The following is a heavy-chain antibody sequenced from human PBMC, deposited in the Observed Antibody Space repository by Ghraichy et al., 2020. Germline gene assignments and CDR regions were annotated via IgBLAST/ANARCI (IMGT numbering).Heavy chain of an antibody. D-gene: IGHD3-22*01. CDR1: GGSFSGYY. CDR2: INHSGST. J-gene: IGHJ4*02. CDR3: ARRGVYYDDSSGYYYG. V-gene: IGHV4-34*01. Sequence: SETLSLTCAVYGGSFSGYYWSWIRQPPGKGLEWIGEINHSGSTNYNPSLKSRFTISVDTSKNQFALKLSSVTAADTAVYYCARRGVYYDDSSGYYYGWGQGTLVTVSS.